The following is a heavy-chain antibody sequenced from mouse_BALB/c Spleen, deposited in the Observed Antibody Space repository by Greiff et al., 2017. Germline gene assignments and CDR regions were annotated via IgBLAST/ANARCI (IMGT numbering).Heavy chain of an antibody. V-gene: IGHV5-17*02. CDR3: ARGSSLFDY. D-gene: IGHD1-1*01. J-gene: IGHJ2*01. Sequence: VESGGGLVKPGGSLKLSCAASGFTFSSFGMHWVRQAPEKGLEWVAYISSGSSTIYYADTVKGRFTISRDNPKNTLFLQMTSLRSEDTAMYYCARGSSLFDYWGQGTTLTVSS. CDR2: ISSGSSTI. CDR1: GFTFSSFG.